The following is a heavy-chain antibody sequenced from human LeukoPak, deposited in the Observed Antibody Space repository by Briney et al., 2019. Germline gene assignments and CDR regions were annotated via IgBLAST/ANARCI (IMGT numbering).Heavy chain of an antibody. J-gene: IGHJ4*02. Sequence: GASVKVSCKASGCTFTGYSIHWVRQAPGQGLEWMGWFNPNSGGTNYAQKFQDRVTMNRDTSINTAYMELSRLRFDDTAVYYCARGGGTISGVVDYWGQGTLVTVSS. CDR1: GCTFTGYS. D-gene: IGHD3-3*01. V-gene: IGHV1-2*02. CDR2: FNPNSGGT. CDR3: ARGGGTISGVVDY.